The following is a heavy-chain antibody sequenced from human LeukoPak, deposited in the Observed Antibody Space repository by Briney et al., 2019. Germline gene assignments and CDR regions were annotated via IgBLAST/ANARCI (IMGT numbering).Heavy chain of an antibody. J-gene: IGHJ4*02. CDR2: ISAHDGGT. V-gene: IGHV1-18*01. D-gene: IGHD6-19*01. CDR3: ARRSTLYSSGWFYFDY. Sequence: ASLKVSCKASGYTFTCSGISWVRQAPGQGLEWMGWISAHDGGTNYALKLQDRVSMTTDTSTSTAYMELRGLRSDDTAVYYCARRSTLYSSGWFYFDYWGQGTLVTVSS. CDR1: GYTFTCSG.